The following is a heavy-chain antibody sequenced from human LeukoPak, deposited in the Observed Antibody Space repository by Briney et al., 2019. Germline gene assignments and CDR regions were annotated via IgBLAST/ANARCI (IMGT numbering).Heavy chain of an antibody. CDR3: ASTREYSYGKFDY. Sequence: SETLSLTCSVSGGSISSGGYYWSWLRQHPGKGLEWIGYIYYSWSTYYNPSLKSRVTISVDTSKNQFSLKLSSMTAADTAVYYCASTREYSYGKFDYWGQGTLVTVSS. D-gene: IGHD5-18*01. J-gene: IGHJ4*02. CDR2: IYYSWST. V-gene: IGHV4-31*03. CDR1: GGSISSGGYY.